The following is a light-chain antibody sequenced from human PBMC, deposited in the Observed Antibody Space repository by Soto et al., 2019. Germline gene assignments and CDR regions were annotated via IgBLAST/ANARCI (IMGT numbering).Light chain of an antibody. CDR3: QQYGSSGGLT. CDR1: QSVSSSY. Sequence: EIVLTQSPGTLSLSPGERATLSCRASQSVSSSYLAWYQQKPGQAPRLLIYGASSRATSIPDRFSGSGSGTDFTLTISRLEPEDFAVYYCQQYGSSGGLTFGGGTKVEIK. V-gene: IGKV3-20*01. CDR2: GAS. J-gene: IGKJ4*01.